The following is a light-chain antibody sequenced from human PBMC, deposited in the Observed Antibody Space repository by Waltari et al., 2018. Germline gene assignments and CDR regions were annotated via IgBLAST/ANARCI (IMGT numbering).Light chain of an antibody. J-gene: IGLJ3*02. Sequence: QLMLTQSPSASASLGASVKLTCTLSSGHSSYAIAWHQQQPEKGPRYLMKVNSDGSPSKGDGIPERFSGSSSWAERYLTISSLQSEEEADYYCQTGGFGIWVFGGGTKLTVL. CDR3: QTGGFGIWV. CDR2: VNSDGSP. CDR1: SGHSSYA. V-gene: IGLV4-69*01.